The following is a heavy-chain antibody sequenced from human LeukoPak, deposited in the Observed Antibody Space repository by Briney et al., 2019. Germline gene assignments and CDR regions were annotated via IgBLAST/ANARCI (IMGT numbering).Heavy chain of an antibody. CDR3: AKGEGSGIHYYSMDV. V-gene: IGHV3-9*01. CDR2: ISWQSNTR. CDR1: GFFFDDYG. Sequence: PGGSLRLSCAASGFFFDDYGMHWVRQVPGKGLEWVSGISWQSNTRKYADSVRGRFTISRDNAKNSLYLQMNSLRAEDTALYYCAKGEGSGIHYYSMDVWGQGTTVTVSS. J-gene: IGHJ6*02. D-gene: IGHD3-10*01.